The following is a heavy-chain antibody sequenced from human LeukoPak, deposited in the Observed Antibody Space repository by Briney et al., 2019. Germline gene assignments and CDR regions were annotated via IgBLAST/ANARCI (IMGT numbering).Heavy chain of an antibody. V-gene: IGHV4-34*01. D-gene: IGHD2-15*01. Sequence: SETLSLTCAVYGGSFSGYYWSWIRQPPGKGLEWIGEINHSGSTNYNPSLKSRVTISVDTSKNQFSLKLSSVTAADTAVYYCARLVVAARRNAFDIWGQGTMVTVSS. J-gene: IGHJ3*02. CDR2: INHSGST. CDR1: GGSFSGYY. CDR3: ARLVVAARRNAFDI.